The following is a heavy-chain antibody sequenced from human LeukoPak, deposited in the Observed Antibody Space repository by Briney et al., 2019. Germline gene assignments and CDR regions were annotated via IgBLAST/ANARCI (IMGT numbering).Heavy chain of an antibody. Sequence: GGSLRLSCAASGFTFSSYAMSWVRQAPGKGLEWVSAISGSGGSTYYADSVKGRFTISRDNSKNTLYLQMNSLRAEDTAVYYCAKDRAPYYDSSGYSFEDYWGQGTLVTVSS. D-gene: IGHD3-22*01. CDR3: AKDRAPYYDSSGYSFEDY. CDR1: GFTFSSYA. J-gene: IGHJ4*02. V-gene: IGHV3-23*01. CDR2: ISGSGGST.